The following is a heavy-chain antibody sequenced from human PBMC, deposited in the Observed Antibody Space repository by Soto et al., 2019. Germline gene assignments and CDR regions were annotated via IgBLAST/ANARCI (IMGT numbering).Heavy chain of an antibody. CDR1: GGSFSGYY. CDR2: INHSGST. D-gene: IGHD4-17*01. CDR3: AGRTTSFDY. Sequence: SETLSLTCAVYGGSFSGYYWSWIRQPPGKGLEWIGEINHSGSTNYNPSLKSRVTISVDTSKNQFSLKLSSVTAADTAVYYCAGRTTSFDYWGQGTLVTVSS. V-gene: IGHV4-34*01. J-gene: IGHJ4*02.